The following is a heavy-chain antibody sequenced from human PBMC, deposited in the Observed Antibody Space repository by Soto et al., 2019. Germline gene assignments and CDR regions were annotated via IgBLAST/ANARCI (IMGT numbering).Heavy chain of an antibody. V-gene: IGHV4-59*01. D-gene: IGHD3-3*01. Sequence: SETLSLTCTVSGGSISSYYWTWMRQPPGKGLEWIGYIYYSGSTNYNPSLKSRVTISVDTSKNQFSLKLSSVTAADTAVYYCASGYYDFWSGYLTDYWGQGTLVTVSS. CDR1: GGSISSYY. CDR2: IYYSGST. J-gene: IGHJ4*02. CDR3: ASGYYDFWSGYLTDY.